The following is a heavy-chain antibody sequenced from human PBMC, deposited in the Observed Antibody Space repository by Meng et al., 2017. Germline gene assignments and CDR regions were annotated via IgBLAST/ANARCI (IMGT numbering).Heavy chain of an antibody. Sequence: SETLSLTCAVYGGSFSGYYWSWIRQPPGKGLEWIGEINHSGSTNYNPSLKSRVTISVDTSKNQFSLKLSSVTAADTAVYYCARVPTINYYDSSGYEDYWGQGTLVT. D-gene: IGHD3-22*01. CDR1: GGSFSGYY. CDR3: ARVPTINYYDSSGYEDY. J-gene: IGHJ4*02. V-gene: IGHV4-34*01. CDR2: INHSGST.